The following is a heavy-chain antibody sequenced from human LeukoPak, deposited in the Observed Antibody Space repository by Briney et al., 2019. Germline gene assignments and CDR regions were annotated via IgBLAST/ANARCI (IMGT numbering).Heavy chain of an antibody. CDR2: MFYSGSF. CDR1: GGSISGYY. V-gene: IGHV4-59*01. D-gene: IGHD4-17*01. CDR3: AGYSGDSVAYFDH. Sequence: SETLSLTCTVSGGSISGYYWSWIRQPPGKGLEWIGYMFYSGSFNYNPSLKSRVTISVDTSKNQFSLKLSSVTAADTAVYYCAGYSGDSVAYFDHWGQGTLVTVSS. J-gene: IGHJ4*02.